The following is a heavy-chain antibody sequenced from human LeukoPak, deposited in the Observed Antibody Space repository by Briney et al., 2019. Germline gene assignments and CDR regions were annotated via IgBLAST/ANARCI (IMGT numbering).Heavy chain of an antibody. CDR2: IYYNGDT. V-gene: IGHV4-39*07. CDR3: ARVGHRPRYDSSGYFLDY. D-gene: IGHD3-22*01. Sequence: SETLSLTCTVSSGSIGSTTYYWAWIRQPPGKGLEWIGSIYYNGDTYYNPSPKSRVIISADTSKNQFSLKLTSVTAADTAAYYCARVGHRPRYDSSGYFLDYWGQGTLVTVSS. J-gene: IGHJ4*02. CDR1: SGSIGSTTYY.